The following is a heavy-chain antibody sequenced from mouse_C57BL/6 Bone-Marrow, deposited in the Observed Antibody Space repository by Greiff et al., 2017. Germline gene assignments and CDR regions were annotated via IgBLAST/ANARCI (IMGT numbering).Heavy chain of an antibody. CDR1: GFSLTSYG. Sequence: QVQLQQSGPGLVQPSQSLSITCTVSGFSLTSYGVHWVRQSPGKGLEWLGVIWSGGSTDYNAAFISRLSLSKDNSKSQVFFKMNSLKADDTAIYYCARNFGYYGSSSFDYWGQGTTLTVSS. D-gene: IGHD1-1*01. CDR2: IWSGGST. J-gene: IGHJ2*01. V-gene: IGHV2-2*01. CDR3: ARNFGYYGSSSFDY.